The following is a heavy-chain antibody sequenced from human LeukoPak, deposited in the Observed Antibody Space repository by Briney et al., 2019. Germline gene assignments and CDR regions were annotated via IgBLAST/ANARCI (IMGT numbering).Heavy chain of an antibody. J-gene: IGHJ2*01. V-gene: IGHV3-69-1*02. CDR3: VRRVVTSHWYFDL. D-gene: IGHD6-6*01. Sequence: GGSLRLSCAASGFTLSTYHMNWVRQSPGKGLEWVSSISSSSYIYYADSVQGRFTISRDNAENSLFLQMNSLRAEDTAVYYCVRRVVTSHWYFDLWGRGTLVTVSS. CDR2: ISSSSYI. CDR1: GFTLSTYH.